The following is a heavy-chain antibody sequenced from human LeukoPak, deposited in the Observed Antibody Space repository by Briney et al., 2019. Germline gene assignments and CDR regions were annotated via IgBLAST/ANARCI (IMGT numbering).Heavy chain of an antibody. CDR2: ISAYNGNT. CDR3: ARGGFGELLIYYYYMDV. D-gene: IGHD3-10*01. Sequence: ASVKVSCKASGYTFTSYGISWVRQAPGQGLEWMGWISAYNGNTNYAQKLQGRVTMTTDTSTSTAYMELRSLRSDDTAVYYCARGGFGELLIYYYYMDVWGKGTTVTISS. V-gene: IGHV1-18*01. CDR1: GYTFTSYG. J-gene: IGHJ6*03.